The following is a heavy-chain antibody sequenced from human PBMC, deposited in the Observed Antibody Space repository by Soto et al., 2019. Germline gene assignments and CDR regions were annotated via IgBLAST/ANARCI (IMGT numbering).Heavy chain of an antibody. Sequence: SETLSLTCAVSGYSISSGYYWGWIRQHPGKGLEWIGSIYHSGNTYYNPSLKSRVTISVDTSKNQFSLKLSAVTAADTAVYYCARDVSVGYSYGKNVPFDYWGQGTLVTVSS. CDR2: IYHSGNT. D-gene: IGHD5-18*01. CDR3: ARDVSVGYSYGKNVPFDY. J-gene: IGHJ4*02. V-gene: IGHV4-38-2*02. CDR1: GYSISSGYY.